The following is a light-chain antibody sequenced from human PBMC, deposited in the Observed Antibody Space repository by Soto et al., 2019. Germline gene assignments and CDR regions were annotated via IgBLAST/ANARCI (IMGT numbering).Light chain of an antibody. Sequence: QSARTQPGSVSGSPGQSITISCTGTSSDVGNYKYVSWYQQHPGKAPKLMIYEVSNRPSGVSNRFSGSKSGNTASLTISGLQAEDETDYYCLSYTSSGTYVFGTGTKVTVL. CDR1: SSDVGNYKY. V-gene: IGLV2-14*01. CDR3: LSYTSSGTYV. J-gene: IGLJ1*01. CDR2: EVS.